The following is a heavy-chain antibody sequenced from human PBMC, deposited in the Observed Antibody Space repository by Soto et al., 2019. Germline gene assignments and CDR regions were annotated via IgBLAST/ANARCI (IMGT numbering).Heavy chain of an antibody. D-gene: IGHD5-18*01. CDR3: ARVGGYSYGGVDY. CDR2: IKPSGGST. CDR1: GYTFTSYY. Sequence: QVQLVQSGAEVKKPGASVKVSCKASGYTFTSYYMHWVRQAPGQGLVWMGIIKPSGGSTTYAQKFQGRVTMTRVTSTSTVYMELSSLRSEDTAVYYCARVGGYSYGGVDYWGQGTLVTVSS. J-gene: IGHJ4*02. V-gene: IGHV1-46*01.